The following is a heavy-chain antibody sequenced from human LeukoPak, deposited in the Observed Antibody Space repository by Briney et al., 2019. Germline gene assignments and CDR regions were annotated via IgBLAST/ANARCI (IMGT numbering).Heavy chain of an antibody. CDR2: IYYSGST. J-gene: IGHJ6*03. V-gene: IGHV4-59*01. CDR1: GGSISSYY. CDR3: ARGPLYYYYYYMDV. Sequence: SETLSLTCTVSGGSISSYYWSWIRQPPGKGLEWIGYIYYSGSTNYNPSLKSRVTISVDTSKNQFSLKLSSVTAADTAVYYCARGPLYYYYYYMDVWGKGTTVTVSS.